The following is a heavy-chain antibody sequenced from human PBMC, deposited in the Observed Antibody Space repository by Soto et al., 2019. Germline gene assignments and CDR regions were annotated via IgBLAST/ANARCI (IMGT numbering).Heavy chain of an antibody. CDR3: TASGSDTFVDY. D-gene: IGHD5-12*01. Sequence: GSLRLSCAASGFTFSDSAMHWVRQASGKGLEWVGRLRSKANSYATVYAASVKGRFTISRDDSKNTAYLQMNSLKTEDTAVYYCTASGSDTFVDYWGQGTLVTVSS. CDR2: LRSKANSYAT. J-gene: IGHJ4*02. CDR1: GFTFSDSA. V-gene: IGHV3-73*01.